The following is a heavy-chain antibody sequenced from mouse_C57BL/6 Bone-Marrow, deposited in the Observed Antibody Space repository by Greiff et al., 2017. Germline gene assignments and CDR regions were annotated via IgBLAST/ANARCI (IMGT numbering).Heavy chain of an antibody. J-gene: IGHJ1*03. CDR3: APSYYYGSSYRYFDV. CDR1: GYTFTSFW. D-gene: IGHD1-1*01. V-gene: IGHV1-53*01. Sequence: VQLQQPGTELVKPGASVKLSCKASGYTFTSFWMHWVKQRPGQGLEWIGNINPSNGGTNYNEKFKSKATLTVDKSSSTAYMQLSSLTSEDAAVYYCAPSYYYGSSYRYFDVWGTGTTVTVSS. CDR2: INPSNGGT.